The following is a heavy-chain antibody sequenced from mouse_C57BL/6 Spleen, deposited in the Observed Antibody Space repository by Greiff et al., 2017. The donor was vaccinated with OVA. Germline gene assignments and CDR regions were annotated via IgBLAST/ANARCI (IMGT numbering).Heavy chain of an antibody. D-gene: IGHD2-2*01. CDR2: IDPSDSYT. CDR3: ARPYGYDGY. V-gene: IGHV1-69*01. Sequence: QVQLQQPGAELVMPGASVKLSCNASGYTFTSYWMHWVKQRPGQGLEWIGEIDPSDSYTNYNQKFKGKATLTVDTSSSTAYMQLSSLTSEDSAVYYCARPYGYDGYWGQGTTLTVSS. J-gene: IGHJ2*01. CDR1: GYTFTSYW.